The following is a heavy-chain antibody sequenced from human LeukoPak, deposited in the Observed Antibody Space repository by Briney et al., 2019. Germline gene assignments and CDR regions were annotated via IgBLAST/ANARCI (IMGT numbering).Heavy chain of an antibody. CDR2: ISSSGTIT. CDR3: ARDRLGGTDS. D-gene: IGHD1-26*01. J-gene: IGHJ4*02. Sequence: PGGSLRLSCAASGFTFSRVSMNWVRQAPGKGLELVLHISSSGTITHYADSVKGRFTITRDNAKNLTFLQMNSLRDEDTAVYYCARDRLGGTDSWGQGTLVTVSS. V-gene: IGHV3-48*02. CDR1: GFTFSRVS.